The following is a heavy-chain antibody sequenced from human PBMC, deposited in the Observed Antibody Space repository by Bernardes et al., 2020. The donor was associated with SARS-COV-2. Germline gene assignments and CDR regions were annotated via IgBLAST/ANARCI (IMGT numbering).Heavy chain of an antibody. CDR2: IHNIGRKI. CDR3: VRSAFSGGSGYFFDS. D-gene: IGHD3-22*01. J-gene: IGHJ4*02. Sequence: GDGRVWVGRIHNIGRKINHADSGKGRFIISRDNAKNTLYLQMNSLRVEDAAMYYCVRSAFSGGSGYFFDSWGQGTLVTVSS. V-gene: IGHV3-74*01.